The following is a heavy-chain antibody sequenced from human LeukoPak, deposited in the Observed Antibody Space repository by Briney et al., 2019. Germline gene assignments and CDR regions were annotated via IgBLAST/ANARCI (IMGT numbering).Heavy chain of an antibody. D-gene: IGHD4-17*01. CDR1: GYSISNHYY. CDR3: ASVTRSMSRFFDL. Sequence: SETLSLTCAVSGYSISNHYYWGWIRQPQGKGLEWIGSYYHTGSSYYNPSLQSRVAISIDTSKNLFSLELASVTAADTAVYYCASVTRSMSRFFDLWGRGTLVIVSS. J-gene: IGHJ2*01. V-gene: IGHV4-38-2*01. CDR2: YYHTGSS.